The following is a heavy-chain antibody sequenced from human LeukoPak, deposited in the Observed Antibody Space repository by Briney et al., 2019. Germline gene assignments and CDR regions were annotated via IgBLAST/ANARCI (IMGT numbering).Heavy chain of an antibody. D-gene: IGHD1-26*01. Sequence: GASVKVSCKASGYTFTSYGISWVRQAPGQGLEWMGWINPNSGGTNYAQKFQGRVTMTRDTSISTAYMELSRLRSDDTAVYYCARGVIVGAVRYLDYWGQGTLVTVSS. CDR2: INPNSGGT. CDR3: ARGVIVGAVRYLDY. J-gene: IGHJ4*02. V-gene: IGHV1-2*02. CDR1: GYTFTSYG.